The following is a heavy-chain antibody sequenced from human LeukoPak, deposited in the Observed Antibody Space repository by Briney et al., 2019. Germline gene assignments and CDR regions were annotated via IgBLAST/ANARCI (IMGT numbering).Heavy chain of an antibody. J-gene: IGHJ4*02. CDR2: INPSGGST. Sequence: ASVTVSFKSSVYTFTSYYMHWVRQPPGQGLEWMGIINPSGGSTSYAQKFQGRVTMTRDTSTSTVYMEVSSLRSEDTAVYYCARGTANFWSGYSSHFDYWGQGTLVTVSS. CDR1: VYTFTSYY. CDR3: ARGTANFWSGYSSHFDY. D-gene: IGHD3-3*01. V-gene: IGHV1-46*01.